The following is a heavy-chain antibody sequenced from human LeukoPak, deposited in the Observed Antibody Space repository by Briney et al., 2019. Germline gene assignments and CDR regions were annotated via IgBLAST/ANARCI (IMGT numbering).Heavy chain of an antibody. CDR2: IRYDGSNK. D-gene: IGHD1-26*01. CDR1: GFTFSSYG. J-gene: IGHJ4*02. V-gene: IGHV3-30*02. CDR3: ARNTRGAEFYFDY. Sequence: PGGSLRLSCAASGFTFSSYGMHWVRQAPGKGLEWVAFIRYDGSNKYHADSVKGRFTISRDNAKNSLYLQMNSLRAEDTALYNCARNTRGAEFYFDYWGQGTLVTVSS.